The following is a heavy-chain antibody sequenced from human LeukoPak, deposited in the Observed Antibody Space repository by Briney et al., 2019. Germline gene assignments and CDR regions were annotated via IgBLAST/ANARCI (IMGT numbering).Heavy chain of an antibody. V-gene: IGHV4-61*02. D-gene: IGHD4-11*01. J-gene: IGHJ6*03. CDR3: ARGYSNYNLGYYYYMDV. CDR2: YTSSST. Sequence: YTSSSTNYPPSLKSRVTISGETYKNNFSLKLSSVTAADTAVYYCARGYSNYNLGYYYYMDVWGKGTTVTVSS.